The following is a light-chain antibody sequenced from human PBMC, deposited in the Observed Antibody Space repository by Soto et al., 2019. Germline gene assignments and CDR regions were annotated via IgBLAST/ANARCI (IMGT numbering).Light chain of an antibody. V-gene: IGKV2-28*01. Sequence: ILMTHSPLSLPVTPGEPASISCRSSQRLLHSDGYNYLDWYLQKPGQSPKLLIYLGSNRASGVPDGFSGSGSGTDFTLKIGRVEAEDVGIYYCMQALQARTCGQGTKVDIK. CDR3: MQALQART. CDR2: LGS. J-gene: IGKJ1*01. CDR1: QRLLHSDGYNY.